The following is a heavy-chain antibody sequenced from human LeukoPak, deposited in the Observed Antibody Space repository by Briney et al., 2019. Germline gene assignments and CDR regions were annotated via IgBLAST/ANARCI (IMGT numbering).Heavy chain of an antibody. CDR2: IYHSGST. CDR3: ARDSDIVVVPAAIGRHFAFDI. CDR1: GGSISSGGYY. J-gene: IGHJ3*02. Sequence: SQTLSLTCTVSGGSISSGGYYWSWIRQPPGKGLEWIGYIYHSGSTYYNPSLKSRVTISVDRSKNQFSLKLSSVTAADTAVYYCARDSDIVVVPAAIGRHFAFDIWGQGTMVTVSS. V-gene: IGHV4-30-2*01. D-gene: IGHD2-2*01.